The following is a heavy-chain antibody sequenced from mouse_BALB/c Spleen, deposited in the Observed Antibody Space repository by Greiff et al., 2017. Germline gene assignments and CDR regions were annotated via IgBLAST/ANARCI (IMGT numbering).Heavy chain of an antibody. CDR2: IDPANGNT. Sequence: VQLQQSGAELVKPGASVKLSCTASGFNFNDSYMHWVKQRPDQGLEWIGRIDPANGNTKYDPKFQGKATITADTSSNTAYLQLSSLTSEDTAVYSCASYKDDFDYWGQGTTVTVAA. V-gene: IGHV14-3*02. J-gene: IGHJ2*01. CDR3: ASYKDDFDY. CDR1: GFNFNDSY.